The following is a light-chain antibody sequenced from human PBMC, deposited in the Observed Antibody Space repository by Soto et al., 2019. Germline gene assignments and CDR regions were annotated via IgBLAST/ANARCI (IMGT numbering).Light chain of an antibody. CDR2: GAS. CDR3: QQFNNWTLYT. CDR1: QSVSSN. J-gene: IGKJ2*01. V-gene: IGKV3-15*01. Sequence: EIVMTQSPATLSVSPGERATLSCRASQSVSSNLAWYQQKPGQAPRLLIYGASTRATVIPAMFSGSGSGTEFTLTISSLQSEDFAVYYCQQFNNWTLYTFGQGTKLEIK.